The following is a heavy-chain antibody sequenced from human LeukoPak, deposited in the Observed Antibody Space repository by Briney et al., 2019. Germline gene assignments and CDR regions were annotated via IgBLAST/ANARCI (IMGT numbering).Heavy chain of an antibody. J-gene: IGHJ4*02. V-gene: IGHV3-30*04. CDR2: ISYDGSNK. CDR3: AKDGSSDYGDFHFDY. CDR1: GFTFSSYA. Sequence: PGGSLRLSCAASGFTFSSYAMHWVRQAPGKGLEWVAVISYDGSNKYYADSVKGRFTISRDNSKNTLYLQMNSLRAEDTAVYYCAKDGSSDYGDFHFDYWGQGTLVTVSS. D-gene: IGHD4-17*01.